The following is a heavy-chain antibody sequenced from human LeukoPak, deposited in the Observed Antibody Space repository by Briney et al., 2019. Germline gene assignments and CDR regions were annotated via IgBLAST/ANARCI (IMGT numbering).Heavy chain of an antibody. CDR3: ARDRMADASDI. J-gene: IGHJ3*02. Sequence: SETLSLTCAVYGGSFSGYYWSWIRQPPGKGLEWIGEINHSGSTNYNPSLKSRVTISVDTSKNQFSLKLSSVTAADTAVYYCARDRMADASDIWGQGTMVTVSS. CDR1: GGSFSGYY. CDR2: INHSGST. V-gene: IGHV4-34*01. D-gene: IGHD5-24*01.